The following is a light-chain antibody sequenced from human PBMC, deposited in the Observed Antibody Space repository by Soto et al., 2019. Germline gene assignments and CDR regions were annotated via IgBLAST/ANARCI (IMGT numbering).Light chain of an antibody. Sequence: DIQMTQSLSTLSASVGDRVTITCRASQSISSWLAWYQQKPGKAPKLLIYDASSLESGVPSRFSGSGSGTEFTLTISSLQPDDFATYYCQQYNSYSPTFGHGTKV. CDR2: DAS. V-gene: IGKV1-5*01. CDR3: QQYNSYSPT. CDR1: QSISSW. J-gene: IGKJ1*01.